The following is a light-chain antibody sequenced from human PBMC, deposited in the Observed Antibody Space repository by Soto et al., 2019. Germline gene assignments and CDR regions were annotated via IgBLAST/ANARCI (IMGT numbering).Light chain of an antibody. CDR1: QNVLNRANDKNY. Sequence: DIVMTQSPDSLAVSLGERATINCKSSQNVLNRANDKNYIAWYQQKPGQPPKLLIYWASTRESDVPDRFSGIGSETDFTLTISSLQAGDVAVYFCQQYFNTPLPFGGGTKVEIK. CDR3: QQYFNTPLP. J-gene: IGKJ4*01. V-gene: IGKV4-1*01. CDR2: WAS.